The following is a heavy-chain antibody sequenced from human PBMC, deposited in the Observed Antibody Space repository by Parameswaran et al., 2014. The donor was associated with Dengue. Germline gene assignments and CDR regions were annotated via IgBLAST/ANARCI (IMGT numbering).Heavy chain of an antibody. J-gene: IGHJ4*02. CDR2: ITGSSSYI. D-gene: IGHD6-13*01. Sequence: VRQMPGKGLEWVSSITGSSSYIYYADSVKGRFTISRDNAKNSLYLQMNSLRAEDTAVYYCARQIEGSSWFVDYWGQGTLVTVSS. V-gene: IGHV3-21*01. CDR3: ARQIEGSSWFVDY.